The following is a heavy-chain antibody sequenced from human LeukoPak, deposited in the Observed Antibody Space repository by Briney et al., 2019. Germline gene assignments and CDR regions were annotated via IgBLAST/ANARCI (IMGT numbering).Heavy chain of an antibody. CDR1: GYTLTELS. J-gene: IGHJ6*02. CDR3: ATWRTVTRPLFYYYYGVDV. Sequence: ASVKVSCKVSGYTLTELSMHWVRQAPGKGLEWMGGFDPEDGETIYAQKFQGRVTMTEDTSTDTAYIELSSLRSEDTAVYYCATWRTVTRPLFYYYYGVDVWGQGTTVTVSS. CDR2: FDPEDGET. D-gene: IGHD4-11*01. V-gene: IGHV1-24*01.